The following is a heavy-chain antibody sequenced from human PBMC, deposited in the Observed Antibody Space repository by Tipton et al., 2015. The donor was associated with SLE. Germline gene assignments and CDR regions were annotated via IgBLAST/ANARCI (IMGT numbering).Heavy chain of an antibody. CDR1: GFSFDDYA. V-gene: IGHV4-59*01. Sequence: LRLSCAASGFSFDDYAMHWIRQPPGKGLEWIGYIYYSGSTNYNPSLKSRVTISVDTSKNQFSLKLSSVTAADTAVYYCARASRIGDIWGQGTMVTVSS. CDR2: IYYSGST. D-gene: IGHD3-22*01. J-gene: IGHJ3*02. CDR3: ARASRIGDI.